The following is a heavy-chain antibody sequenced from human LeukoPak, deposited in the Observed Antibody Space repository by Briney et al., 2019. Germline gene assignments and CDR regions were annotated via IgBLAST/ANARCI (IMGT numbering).Heavy chain of an antibody. Sequence: SVKVSCKASGGTFSSYAISWVRQAPGQGLEWMGGIIPIFGTANYAQKFQGRVTITADESTSTVYMELSSLRSEDTAVYYCASLFADFWSGYNFNWFDPWGQGTLVTVSS. V-gene: IGHV1-69*01. CDR1: GGTFSSYA. J-gene: IGHJ5*02. D-gene: IGHD3-3*01. CDR2: IIPIFGTA. CDR3: ASLFADFWSGYNFNWFDP.